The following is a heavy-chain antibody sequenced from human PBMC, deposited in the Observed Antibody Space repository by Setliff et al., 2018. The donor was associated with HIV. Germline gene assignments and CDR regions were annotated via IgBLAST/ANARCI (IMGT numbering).Heavy chain of an antibody. J-gene: IGHJ5*02. CDR1: GYTFTDYY. CDR2: VDPEDGER. CDR3: AALSLRTNTVYGVVSTRFDP. D-gene: IGHD3-3*01. V-gene: IGHV1-69-2*01. Sequence: ASVKVSCKASGYTFTDYYIHWVRQAPGKGLEWMGRVDPEDGERIYGEKFRGRVTIAADTSTDTAYMELSSLRSEDTAVYYCAALSLRTNTVYGVVSTRFDPWGQGTLVTVSS.